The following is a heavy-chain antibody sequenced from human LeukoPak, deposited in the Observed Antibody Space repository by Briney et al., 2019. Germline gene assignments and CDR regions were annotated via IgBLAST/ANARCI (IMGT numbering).Heavy chain of an antibody. D-gene: IGHD4-17*01. V-gene: IGHV4-39*07. CDR3: ARDYGDYVDY. J-gene: IGHJ4*02. CDR1: GGSINSSTYY. Sequence: SETLSLTCTVSGGSINSSTYYWGWIRQPPGKGLEWIGEINHSGSTNYNPSLKSRVTISVDTSKNQFSLKLSSVTAADTAVYYCARDYGDYVDYWGQGTLVTVSS. CDR2: INHSGST.